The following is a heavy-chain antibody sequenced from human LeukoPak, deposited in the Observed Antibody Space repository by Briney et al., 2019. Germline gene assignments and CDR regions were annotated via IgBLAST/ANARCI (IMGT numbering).Heavy chain of an antibody. V-gene: IGHV1-18*01. CDR2: ISAYNGNT. CDR3: ARALWFGEAAFDI. J-gene: IGHJ3*02. D-gene: IGHD3-10*01. CDR1: GYTLTSYG. Sequence: ASVKVSCKASGYTLTSYGISWVRQAPGQGLEWMGWISAYNGNTNYAQKRQGRVTMTTDTSTSTAYMELRSLRSDDTAVYYCARALWFGEAAFDIWGQGTMVTVSS.